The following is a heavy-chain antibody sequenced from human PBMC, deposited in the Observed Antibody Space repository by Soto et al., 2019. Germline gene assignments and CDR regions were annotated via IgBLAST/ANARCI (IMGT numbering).Heavy chain of an antibody. CDR3: ARVSIAAAFNWFDP. D-gene: IGHD6-13*01. J-gene: IGHJ5*02. V-gene: IGHV4-30-4*01. Sequence: KPSETLSLTCSVSGGSISSGDYYWSWIRQPPGKGLEWIGYIYYSGSTYYNPSLKSRVTISVDTSKNQFSLKLSSVTAADTAVYYCARVSIAAAFNWFDPWGQGTLVTVSS. CDR1: GGSISSGDYY. CDR2: IYYSGST.